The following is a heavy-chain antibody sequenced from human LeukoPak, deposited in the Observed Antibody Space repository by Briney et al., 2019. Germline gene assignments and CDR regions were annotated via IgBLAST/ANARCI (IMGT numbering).Heavy chain of an antibody. CDR1: GFTFSSYA. CDR2: ISSDGSNK. Sequence: GGSLRLSCVASGFTFSSYAMHWVRQAPGRGLEWVAVISSDGSNKYHANSVKGRFTISRDDSRNTLYLQMNSLWGEDTAVFYCARDKTGATILDYWGQGTLVSVSS. J-gene: IGHJ4*02. CDR3: ARDKTGATILDY. D-gene: IGHD5-12*01. V-gene: IGHV3-30-3*01.